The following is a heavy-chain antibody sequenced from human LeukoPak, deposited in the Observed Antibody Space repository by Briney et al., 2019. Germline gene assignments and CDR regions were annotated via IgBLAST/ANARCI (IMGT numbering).Heavy chain of an antibody. D-gene: IGHD6-13*01. CDR3: LYSSSSGDY. J-gene: IGHJ4*02. V-gene: IGHV3-30*03. CDR1: GFTFSSYG. CDR2: ISYDGSNK. Sequence: PGGSPRLSCAASGFTFSSYGMHWVRQAPGKGLEWVAVISYDGSNKYYADSVKGRFTISRDNSKNTLYLQMNSLRAEDTAVYYCLYSSSSGDYWGQGTLVTVSS.